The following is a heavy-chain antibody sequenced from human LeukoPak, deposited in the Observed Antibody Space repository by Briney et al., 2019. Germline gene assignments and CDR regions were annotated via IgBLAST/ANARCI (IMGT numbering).Heavy chain of an antibody. J-gene: IGHJ4*02. D-gene: IGHD3-10*01. CDR2: IYHSGST. V-gene: IGHV4-4*02. CDR1: GGSISSINW. CDR3: ASLWFGELGDYFDY. Sequence: PSETLSLTCAVSGGSISSINWWSWVRQPPGKGLEWIGEIYHSGSTNYNPSLKSRVTISVDKSKNQSSLKLSSVTAADPAVYYCASLWFGELGDYFDYWGQETLDSVSS.